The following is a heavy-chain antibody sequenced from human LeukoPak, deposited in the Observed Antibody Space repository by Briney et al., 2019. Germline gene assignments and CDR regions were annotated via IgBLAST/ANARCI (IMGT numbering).Heavy chain of an antibody. CDR1: GFTFDDYG. D-gene: IGHD3-22*01. Sequence: GGSLRLSCAASGFTFDDYGMSWVRQAPGKGLEWVSSISTSSSYIYYADSMKGRFTISRDNAKNSLSLQMNSLRAEDTAVYYCARVKAYDDSHNYYYYYYMDVWGKGTTVTVSS. V-gene: IGHV3-21*01. J-gene: IGHJ6*03. CDR3: ARVKAYDDSHNYYYYYYMDV. CDR2: ISTSSSYI.